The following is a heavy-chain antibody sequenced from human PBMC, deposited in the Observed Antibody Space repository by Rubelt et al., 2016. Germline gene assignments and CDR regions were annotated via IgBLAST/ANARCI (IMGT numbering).Heavy chain of an antibody. V-gene: IGHV4-34*01. D-gene: IGHD4-11*01. CDR3: AREDLSNGYYMGV. CDR2: ISHSGST. J-gene: IGHJ6*03. Sequence: QVQLQQWGAGLLKPSETLSLTCAFYGGSFSGYYWSWIRQPPGKGLEWIGEISHSGSTNYNTTLKSRVTLSVDTSKNQFSLKLSSVTAADTAVYYCAREDLSNGYYMGVWGQGTTVTVSS. CDR1: GGSFSGYY.